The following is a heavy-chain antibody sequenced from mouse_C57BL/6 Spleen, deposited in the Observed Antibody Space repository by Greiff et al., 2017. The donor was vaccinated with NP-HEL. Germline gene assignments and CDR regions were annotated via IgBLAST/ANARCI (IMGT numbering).Heavy chain of an antibody. D-gene: IGHD2-3*01. V-gene: IGHV1-82*01. J-gene: IGHJ1*03. Sequence: QVQLQQSGPELVKPGASVKISCKASGYAFSSYWMNWVKPRPGQGLEWIGRIYPGDGDTNYNGKFKGKATLTADKSSSTAYMQLSSLTSEDSAVYFCASDGYPWYFDVWGTGTTVTVSS. CDR2: IYPGDGDT. CDR1: GYAFSSYW. CDR3: ASDGYPWYFDV.